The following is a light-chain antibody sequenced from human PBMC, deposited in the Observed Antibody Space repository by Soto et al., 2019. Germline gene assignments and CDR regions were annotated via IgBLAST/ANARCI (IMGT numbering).Light chain of an antibody. CDR2: GAS. Sequence: EIVLTQSPGTLSLSPGERATLSCRASQSVSSSYLAWSQQKPGQAPRLLIYGASVRATGIPDRFSGSGSGADFTLTISRLEPEDFAVDYCQQYGSSPPITFGQGTRLEIK. CDR3: QQYGSSPPIT. CDR1: QSVSSSY. V-gene: IGKV3-20*01. J-gene: IGKJ5*01.